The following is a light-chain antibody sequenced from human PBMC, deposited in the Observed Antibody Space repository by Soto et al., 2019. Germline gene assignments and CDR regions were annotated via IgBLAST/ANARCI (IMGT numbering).Light chain of an antibody. Sequence: EIVMTQSPATLSVSPGERATLSCRASQSLSSDLAWYQQKPGQTPRLLIYGAYTRAAGISARFMGSGSGTEFTLTISRLEPEDFAVYYCQQYGSSPITFGQGTRLEI. CDR3: QQYGSSPIT. V-gene: IGKV3-15*01. J-gene: IGKJ5*01. CDR2: GAY. CDR1: QSLSSD.